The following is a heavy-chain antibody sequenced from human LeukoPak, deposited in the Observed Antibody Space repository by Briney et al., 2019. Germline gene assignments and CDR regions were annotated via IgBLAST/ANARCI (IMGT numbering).Heavy chain of an antibody. CDR2: IY. J-gene: IGHJ6*03. CDR3: AGNSSGWYDYSYQYKDV. CDR1: GGSITAYY. D-gene: IGHD6-19*01. V-gene: IGHV4-59*01. Sequence: KTSETLSLTCTVSGGSITAYYWNWMRQLPGKGLEWIGSIYNYNRSLKSRVTISVDPSKNQFSLKLSYVTAADTAIYYCAGNSSGWYDYSYQYKDVWGKGTTVTVSS.